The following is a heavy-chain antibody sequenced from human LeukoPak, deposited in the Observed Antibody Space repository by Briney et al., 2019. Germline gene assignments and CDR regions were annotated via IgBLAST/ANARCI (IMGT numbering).Heavy chain of an antibody. CDR3: ARGAVRGYSGGSLVDY. D-gene: IGHD5-12*01. CDR1: GFTFSSYE. CDR2: ISSSGSTI. V-gene: IGHV3-48*03. J-gene: IGHJ4*02. Sequence: GGSLRLSCAASGFTFSSYEMNWVRQAPGKGLEWVSYISSSGSTIYYADSVKGRFTISRDNAKSSLYLQMNSLRAEDTAVYYCARGAVRGYSGGSLVDYWGQGTLVTVSS.